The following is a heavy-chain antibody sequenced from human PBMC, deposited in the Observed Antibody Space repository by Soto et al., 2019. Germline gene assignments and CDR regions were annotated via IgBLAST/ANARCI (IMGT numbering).Heavy chain of an antibody. D-gene: IGHD4-17*01. CDR3: ARDLASTTIPNY. CDR2: IKQDGSEK. J-gene: IGHJ4*02. V-gene: IGHV3-7*04. Sequence: SLRLSCAASGFTFISYWMSWVRQAPGKGLEWVANIKQDGSEKYYVDSVKGRFTISRDNAKNSLYLQMNSLRAEDTAVYYCARDLASTTIPNYWGQGTLVTVSS. CDR1: GFTFISYW.